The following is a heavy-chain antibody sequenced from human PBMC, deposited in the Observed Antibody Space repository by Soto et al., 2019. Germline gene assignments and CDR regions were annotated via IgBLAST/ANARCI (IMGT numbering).Heavy chain of an antibody. D-gene: IGHD2-2*01. CDR3: ARGGGSPYHDHEFDY. CDR2: IYYRGTT. J-gene: IGHJ4*02. V-gene: IGHV4-59*11. Sequence: SETLSLTCSVSGVSTSNHYWTWIRQPPGQGPEWIGCIYYRGTTNYNASFNSRVTISVDTSKNQLSLRLTSVTTADTAVYYCARGGGSPYHDHEFDYWGQGILVTVSA. CDR1: GVSTSNHY.